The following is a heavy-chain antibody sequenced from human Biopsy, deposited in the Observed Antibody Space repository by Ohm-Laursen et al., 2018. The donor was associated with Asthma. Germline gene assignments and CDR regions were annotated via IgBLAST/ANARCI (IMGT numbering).Heavy chain of an antibody. J-gene: IGHJ4*02. D-gene: IGHD6-13*01. CDR1: GFNFHNYG. Sequence: SLRLSCAASGFNFHNYGMNWVRRAPGKGLEWVAQILFDGRKINYPDSVKGRFTISRDNSKNMVYLQMNSLRPEDTAVYYCAKDRVAGRSYYFDYWGQGAQVTVSS. CDR2: ILFDGRKI. V-gene: IGHV3-30*18. CDR3: AKDRVAGRSYYFDY.